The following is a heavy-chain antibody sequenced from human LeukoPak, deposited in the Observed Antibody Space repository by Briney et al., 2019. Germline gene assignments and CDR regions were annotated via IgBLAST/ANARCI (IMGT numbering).Heavy chain of an antibody. CDR1: GYTLTELS. V-gene: IGHV1-24*01. CDR2: FDPEDGET. J-gene: IGHJ6*03. Sequence: GASVKVSCKVSGYTLTELSMHWVRQAPGKGLEWMGGFDPEDGETIYAQKFQGRVTMTEDTSTDTAYMELSSLRSEDTAVYYCAKESHNYYYYHMDAWGKGTTVTVSS. CDR3: AKESHNYYYYHMDA.